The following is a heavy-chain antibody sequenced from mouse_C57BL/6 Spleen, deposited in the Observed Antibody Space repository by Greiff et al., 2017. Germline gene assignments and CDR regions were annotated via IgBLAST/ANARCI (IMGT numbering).Heavy chain of an antibody. Sequence: VQLQQSGPELVKPGASVKMSCKASGYTFTDYNMHWVKQSHGKSLEWIGYINPNNGGTSYNQKFKGKATLTVNKSSSTAYMELRSLTSEDSAVYYCARGGGLRLHCDYWGQGTTLTVSS. CDR3: ARGGGLRLHCDY. V-gene: IGHV1-22*01. CDR1: GYTFTDYN. J-gene: IGHJ2*01. CDR2: INPNNGGT. D-gene: IGHD2-4*01.